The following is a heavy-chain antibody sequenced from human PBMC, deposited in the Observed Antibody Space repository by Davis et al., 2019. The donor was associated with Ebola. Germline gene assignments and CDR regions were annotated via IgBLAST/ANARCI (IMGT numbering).Heavy chain of an antibody. CDR2: IWYDGSNK. D-gene: IGHD3-3*01. Sequence: GESLKISCAASGFTFSSYGMHWVRQAPGKGLEWVAVIWYDGSNKYYADSVKGRFTISRDNSKNTLYLQMNSLRAEDTAVYYCARDFSDNYYYYGMDVWGQGTTVTVSS. V-gene: IGHV3-33*01. J-gene: IGHJ6*02. CDR1: GFTFSSYG. CDR3: ARDFSDNYYYYGMDV.